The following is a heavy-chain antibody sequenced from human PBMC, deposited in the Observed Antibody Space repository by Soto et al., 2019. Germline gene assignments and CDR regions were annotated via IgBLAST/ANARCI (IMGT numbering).Heavy chain of an antibody. V-gene: IGHV1-3*01. Sequence: QVQLVQSGAEVKKPGASVKVSCKASGYTFTSYAMHWVRQAPGQRREWMGWINAGNGNTKYSQKLQGRVTITRDTSASTSYRELSRLRSKDTAVYSCASDLPPIDYRGQGTLVTVSS. CDR3: ASDLPPIDY. CDR1: GYTFTSYA. CDR2: INAGNGNT. J-gene: IGHJ4*02.